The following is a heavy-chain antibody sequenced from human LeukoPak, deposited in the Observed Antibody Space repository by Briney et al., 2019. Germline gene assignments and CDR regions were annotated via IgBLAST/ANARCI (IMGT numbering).Heavy chain of an antibody. D-gene: IGHD2-2*01. CDR3: ARDYCSSTSCGGFDY. J-gene: IGHJ4*02. Sequence: PSETLSLTCTVSGYSISSGYYWGWIRQPPGKGLEWIGIIYHSGSTYYNPSLKSRVTISVDTSKNQFSLKLGSVTAADTAVYYCARDYCSSTSCGGFDYWGQGTLVTVSS. CDR2: IYHSGST. CDR1: GYSISSGYY. V-gene: IGHV4-38-2*02.